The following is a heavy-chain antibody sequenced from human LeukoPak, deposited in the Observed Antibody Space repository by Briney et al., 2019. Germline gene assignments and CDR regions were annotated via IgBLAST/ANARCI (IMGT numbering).Heavy chain of an antibody. CDR1: GFTVSSNY. CDR3: ARGHDYDSSVAY. CDR2: IYSGGST. V-gene: IGHV3-66*01. D-gene: IGHD3-22*01. Sequence: QSGGSLRLSCAASGFTVSSNYMSWVRQAPGKGLEWVSVIYSGGSTYYADSVKGRFTISRDNSKNTVGLQMNSLRAEDTAVYYCARGHDYDSSVAYWGQGTLVTVSS. J-gene: IGHJ4*02.